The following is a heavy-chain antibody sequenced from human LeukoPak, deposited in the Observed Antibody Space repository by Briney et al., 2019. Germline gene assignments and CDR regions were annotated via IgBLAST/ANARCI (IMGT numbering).Heavy chain of an antibody. CDR2: ISYDGSNK. Sequence: GGSLRLSCAPSGFTFSSYAMHWVRQAPGKGLEWVAVISYDGSNKYYADSVKGRFTISRDNSKNTLYLQMKSLRAEDTAVYYCARESAVWGSFDYWGQGTLVTVSS. CDR1: GFTFSSYA. CDR3: ARESAVWGSFDY. V-gene: IGHV3-30-3*01. D-gene: IGHD3-16*01. J-gene: IGHJ4*02.